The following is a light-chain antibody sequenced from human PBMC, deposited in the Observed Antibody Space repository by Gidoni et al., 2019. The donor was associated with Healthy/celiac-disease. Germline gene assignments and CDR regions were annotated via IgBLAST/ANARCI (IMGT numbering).Light chain of an antibody. CDR2: AAS. Sequence: IQMTQSPSSLSASVGDRVTITCRASQSISSYLNWYQQKPGKAPKLLIYAASSLQSGVPSRFSGSVSGTDFTLTISSVQPEDFATYYCQQSYSTPWTFXXXTKVEIK. CDR3: QQSYSTPWT. CDR1: QSISSY. J-gene: IGKJ1*01. V-gene: IGKV1-39*01.